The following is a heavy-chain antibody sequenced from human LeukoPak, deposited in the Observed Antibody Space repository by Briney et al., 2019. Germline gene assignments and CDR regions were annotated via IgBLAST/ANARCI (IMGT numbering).Heavy chain of an antibody. CDR1: GGSIRSYY. CDR3: ARSVEGYCSGGSCYSYYYYMDV. V-gene: IGHV4-34*01. CDR2: INHRGST. D-gene: IGHD2-15*01. J-gene: IGHJ6*03. Sequence: SETLSLTCTVSGGSIRSYYWSWIRQPPGKGLEWIGEINHRGSTNYNPSLKSRVTISVDTSKNQFSLKLSSVTAADTAVYYCARSVEGYCSGGSCYSYYYYMDVWGKGTTVTVSS.